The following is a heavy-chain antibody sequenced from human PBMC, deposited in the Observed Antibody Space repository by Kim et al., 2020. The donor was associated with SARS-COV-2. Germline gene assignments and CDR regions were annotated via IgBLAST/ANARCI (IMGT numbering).Heavy chain of an antibody. CDR3: ARDPGRALRMFDY. CDR1: GFSFSSYS. V-gene: IGHV3-21*01. D-gene: IGHD6-13*01. J-gene: IGHJ4*02. Sequence: GGSLRLSCSASGFSFSSYSMNWVRQAPGKGLEWVSSIDSNSRYIYHADSVRGRFVSSRDNAKNSLYLQMNSLRAEDTAVYYCARDPGRALRMFDYWGQGTLVTVSS. CDR2: IDSNSRYI.